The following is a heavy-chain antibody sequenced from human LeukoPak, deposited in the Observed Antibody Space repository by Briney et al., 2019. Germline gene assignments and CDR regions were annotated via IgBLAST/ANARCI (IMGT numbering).Heavy chain of an antibody. D-gene: IGHD3-16*02. Sequence: ASVKVSCKASGYTFTSYYMHWVRQAPGQGLEWMGWISAYNGNTNYAQKLQGRVTMTTDTSTSTAYMELRSLRSDDTAVYYCARDRLSTHMGYWGQGTLVTVSS. J-gene: IGHJ4*02. CDR3: ARDRLSTHMGY. CDR2: ISAYNGNT. V-gene: IGHV1-18*04. CDR1: GYTFTSYY.